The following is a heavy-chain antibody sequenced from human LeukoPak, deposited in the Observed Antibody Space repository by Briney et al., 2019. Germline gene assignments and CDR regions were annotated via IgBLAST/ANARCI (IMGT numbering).Heavy chain of an antibody. Sequence: GGSLRLSCAASGFTFSGYGMHWVRQAPGKGLEWVAFVRYDSSNKYYADSVKGRFTISRDNSKNTLYLQMNSLRTEDTAIYYCAKEDGSNGSGRDYFDYWGQGTLVTVSS. V-gene: IGHV3-30*02. CDR3: AKEDGSNGSGRDYFDY. J-gene: IGHJ4*02. CDR1: GFTFSGYG. CDR2: VRYDSSNK. D-gene: IGHD3-10*01.